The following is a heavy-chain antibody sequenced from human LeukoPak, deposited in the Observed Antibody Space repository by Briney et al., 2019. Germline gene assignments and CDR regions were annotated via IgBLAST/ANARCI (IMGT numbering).Heavy chain of an antibody. J-gene: IGHJ4*02. CDR1: GFTFSSFE. CDR2: ISISGSTI. Sequence: GGSLRLSCAASGFTFSSFEMNWVRQAPGKGLEWVSYISISGSTIYYADSVKGRFTISRDNAKNSLYLQMNSLRAEDTAVYYCARDRSGYSGYDFFDYWAREPWSPSPQ. CDR3: ARDRSGYSGYDFFDY. V-gene: IGHV3-48*03. D-gene: IGHD5-12*01.